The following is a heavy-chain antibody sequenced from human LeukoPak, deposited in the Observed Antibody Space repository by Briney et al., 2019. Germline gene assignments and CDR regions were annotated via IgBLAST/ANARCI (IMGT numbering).Heavy chain of an antibody. CDR3: ARDSRRIAAAGTRYFQH. CDR2: INTNTGNP. V-gene: IGHV7-4-1*02. D-gene: IGHD6-13*01. Sequence: GASVKVSCTASGYTFTSYAMNWVRQAPGQGLEWMGWINTNTGNPTYAQGFTGRFVFSLDTSVSTAYLQISSLKAEDTAVYYCARDSRRIAAAGTRYFQHWGQGTLVTVSS. J-gene: IGHJ1*01. CDR1: GYTFTSYA.